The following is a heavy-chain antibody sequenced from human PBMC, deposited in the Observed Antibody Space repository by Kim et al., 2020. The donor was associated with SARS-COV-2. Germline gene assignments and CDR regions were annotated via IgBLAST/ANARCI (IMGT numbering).Heavy chain of an antibody. J-gene: IGHJ4*02. Sequence: GGSLRLSCAASGFTFSSYGMHWVRQAPGKGLEWVAVISYDGSNKYYADSVKGRFTISRDNSKNTLYLQMNSLRAEDTAVYYCANTPNPYDFWSGSRSPIDYWGQGTLVTVSS. CDR1: GFTFSSYG. D-gene: IGHD3-3*01. V-gene: IGHV3-30*18. CDR3: ANTPNPYDFWSGSRSPIDY. CDR2: ISYDGSNK.